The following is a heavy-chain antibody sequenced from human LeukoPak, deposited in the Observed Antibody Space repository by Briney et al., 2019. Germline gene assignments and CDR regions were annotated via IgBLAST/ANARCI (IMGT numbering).Heavy chain of an antibody. D-gene: IGHD3-10*01. J-gene: IGHJ6*03. CDR3: ARGAYGSGIRAYYYYYMDV. CDR2: IYYSGGT. Sequence: SETLSLTCTVSGGSINSYYWSWIRQPPGKGLEWIGYIYYSGGTNYNPSLKSRVTISVDTSKNQFSLNLSSVTAADTAVYYCARGAYGSGIRAYYYYYMDVWGKGTTVTVSS. V-gene: IGHV4-59*01. CDR1: GGSINSYY.